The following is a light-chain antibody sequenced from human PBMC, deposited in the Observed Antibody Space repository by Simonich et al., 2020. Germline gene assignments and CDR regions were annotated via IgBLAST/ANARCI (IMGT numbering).Light chain of an antibody. CDR2: GAD. CDR1: QSVSSN. CDR3: QQYNNWPLYT. V-gene: IGKV3-15*01. Sequence: EIVMTQSPATLSVSPGERATLSCRASQSVSSNLAWYQQKPGQAPRPLIYGADTRATGIPARFSGSGSGTEFTLTISSLQSEDFAVYYCQQYNNWPLYTFGQGTKLEIK. J-gene: IGKJ2*01.